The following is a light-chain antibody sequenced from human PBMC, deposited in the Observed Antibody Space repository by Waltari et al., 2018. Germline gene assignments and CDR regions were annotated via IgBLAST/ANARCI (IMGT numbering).Light chain of an antibody. J-gene: IGKJ2*01. CDR2: AAS. CDR1: KSVSNN. Sequence: ETIMTQSPATLSVSPGERASLSCRASKSVSNNLAWYQQKPGQAPRLLIDAASSRGTGVPGRSSGGGSGTDFTLTISILQSEDFAVYYCQQYNEWPYTFGQGTKVDIK. CDR3: QQYNEWPYT. V-gene: IGKV3-15*01.